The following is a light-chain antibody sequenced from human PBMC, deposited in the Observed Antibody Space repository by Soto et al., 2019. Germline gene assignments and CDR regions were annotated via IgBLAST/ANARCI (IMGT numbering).Light chain of an antibody. Sequence: EIVMTQSPGTLSLSPGETATLSCRASQSVNSNYLAWYQQKPGQAPRLLVYGISNRATDIPARFSGSGSGTEFTLTISRLQSEDFAVYYCQQYSKWPITFGQGTRLEIK. J-gene: IGKJ5*01. CDR2: GIS. CDR3: QQYSKWPIT. V-gene: IGKV3-15*01. CDR1: QSVNSN.